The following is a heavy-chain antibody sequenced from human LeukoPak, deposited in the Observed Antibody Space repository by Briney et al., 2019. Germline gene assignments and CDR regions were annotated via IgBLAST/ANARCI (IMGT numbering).Heavy chain of an antibody. CDR2: IYYSGST. Sequence: ETLSLTCTVSGGSISTVSHYWGWIRQPPGKGLEWIGRIYYSGSTYYTPSLKSRVTISVDTSKNQFSLNLSSVTAADTAVYYCARHGGSGWQRPDYWGQGTLVTVSS. V-gene: IGHV4-39*01. J-gene: IGHJ4*02. D-gene: IGHD6-19*01. CDR1: GGSISTVSHY. CDR3: ARHGGSGWQRPDY.